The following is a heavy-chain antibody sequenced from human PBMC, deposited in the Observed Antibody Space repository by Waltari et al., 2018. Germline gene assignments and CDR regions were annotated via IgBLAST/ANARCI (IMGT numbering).Heavy chain of an antibody. D-gene: IGHD3-10*01. CDR1: GGSISSSSYY. V-gene: IGHV4-39*01. Sequence: QLQLQESGPGLVKPSETLSLTCTVSGGSISSSSYYWGWIRQPPGKGLEWIGSIYYSGSTYYKPSLKSRVTISVDTSKNQFSLKLSSVTAADTAVYDCARHLLVVRGVIEDYWGQGTLVTVSS. J-gene: IGHJ4*02. CDR3: ARHLLVVRGVIEDY. CDR2: IYYSGST.